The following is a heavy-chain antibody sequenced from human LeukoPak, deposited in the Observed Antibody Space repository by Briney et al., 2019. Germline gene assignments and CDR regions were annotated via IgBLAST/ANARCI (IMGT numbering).Heavy chain of an antibody. J-gene: IGHJ4*02. CDR3: AKELDTMFFDY. V-gene: IGHV3-43*01. D-gene: IGHD3-10*02. Sequence: DPGGSLRLSCATSGFNFDRYTIHWVRQAPGKGLEWVSLAGWAGGTTLYCDSVRGRFTIFRDSGRKSVYLQMNSLTTDDTAFYFCAKELDTMFFDYWGQGALVTVSS. CDR2: AGWAGGTT. CDR1: GFNFDRYT.